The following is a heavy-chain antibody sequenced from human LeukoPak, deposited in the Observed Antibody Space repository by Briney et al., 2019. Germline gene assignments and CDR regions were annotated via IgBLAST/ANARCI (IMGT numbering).Heavy chain of an antibody. CDR1: GGSISSYS. Sequence: SETLSLTCTVSGGSISSYSWSWIRQPPGKGLEWIGYIYYSGSTNYNPSLKSRVTISIDTSKNQFSLRLSSVTAADTAVYYCATHPPKLCTGGSCSDYWGQGTLVTVSS. V-gene: IGHV4-59*01. CDR2: IYYSGST. J-gene: IGHJ4*02. CDR3: ATHPPKLCTGGSCSDY. D-gene: IGHD2-15*01.